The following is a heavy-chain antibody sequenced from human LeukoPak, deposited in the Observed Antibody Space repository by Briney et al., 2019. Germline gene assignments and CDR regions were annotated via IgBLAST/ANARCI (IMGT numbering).Heavy chain of an antibody. CDR3: ARGGYCSNVVCYTSRSLDY. Sequence: GGSLRLSCVASAITFSDYYMSWIRQAPGKGLEWVSYISGIGSTKYYADSVKGRFTISRDNAKNSLYLQMNSLRAEDTAVYYCARGGYCSNVVCYTSRSLDYWGQGTLVTVSS. CDR1: AITFSDYY. J-gene: IGHJ4*02. CDR2: ISGIGSTK. V-gene: IGHV3-11*01. D-gene: IGHD2-8*01.